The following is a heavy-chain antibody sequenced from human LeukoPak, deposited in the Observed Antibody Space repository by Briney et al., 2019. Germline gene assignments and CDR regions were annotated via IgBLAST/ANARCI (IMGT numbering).Heavy chain of an antibody. J-gene: IGHJ5*01. CDR3: AKDLDCSSPTCSVMNWFVS. Sequence: PGGSLRLSCVASGFTFSNYAMSWVRQAPGKGLEWVAGLSGSGDRRYHADSIKGRLIISRDNSENTLYSQMYSLRDEDTAVYYCAKDLDCSSPTCSVMNWFVSWGQGTLVAVSS. CDR2: LSGSGDRR. V-gene: IGHV3-23*01. CDR1: GFTFSNYA. D-gene: IGHD2-2*01.